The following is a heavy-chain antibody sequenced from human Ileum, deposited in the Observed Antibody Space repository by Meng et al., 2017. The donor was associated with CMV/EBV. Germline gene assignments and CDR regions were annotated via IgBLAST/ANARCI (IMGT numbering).Heavy chain of an antibody. Sequence: SCAVSGLAFSDNYVDWVRQAPGKGLEWVGRMRSKANRYSTEYAASLKGRFTISRDDSKNSLYLQMNSLEIEDTAVYYCARRYYGRLDYWGKGTLVTVSS. CDR1: GLAFSDNY. J-gene: IGHJ4*02. D-gene: IGHD3-3*01. CDR3: ARRYYGRLDY. V-gene: IGHV3-72*01. CDR2: MRSKANRYST.